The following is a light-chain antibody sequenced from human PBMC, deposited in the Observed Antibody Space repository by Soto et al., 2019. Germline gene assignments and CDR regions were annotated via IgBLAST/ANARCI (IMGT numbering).Light chain of an antibody. CDR1: SSDVGGYNY. V-gene: IGLV2-14*01. CDR3: SSYTSSSTYV. CDR2: DVS. Sequence: QSVLTQPASVSGSPGQSITISCTGTSSDVGGYNYVSWYQQHPGKAPKLMIYDVSNRPSGVSNRFSGSKSGNTASLTISGLQAEDEADYYCSSYTSSSTYVFGIGTTVTVL. J-gene: IGLJ1*01.